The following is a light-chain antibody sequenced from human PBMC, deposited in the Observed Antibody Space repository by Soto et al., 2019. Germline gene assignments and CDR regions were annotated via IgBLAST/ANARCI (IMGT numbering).Light chain of an antibody. CDR2: DAS. CDR1: QSIGTW. Sequence: DIQMTQSPSTLSASVGDRVTITCRASQSIGTWLAWYQHKPGRAPKLLIYDASTLEGGVPSRFSGSRSGTEFTVTISSLQPDEFATYYCQQYNSYSRAFGQGTKVEIK. J-gene: IGKJ1*01. CDR3: QQYNSYSRA. V-gene: IGKV1-5*01.